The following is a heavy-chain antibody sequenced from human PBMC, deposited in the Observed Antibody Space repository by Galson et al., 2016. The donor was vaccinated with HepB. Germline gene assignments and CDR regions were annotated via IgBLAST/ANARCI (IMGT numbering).Heavy chain of an antibody. Sequence: SLRLSCAASEFTFSSYAMSWVRQAPGKGLEWVSVIYSSGNTYYEDSAKGRLTISRDNSTNTLGLQMNSLIAEDTAVYYCAGKSGKTGLDLSYYYMDVWGKGTTVTVSS. V-gene: IGHV3-23*05. CDR2: IYSSGNT. CDR1: EFTFSSYA. J-gene: IGHJ6*03. CDR3: AGKSGKTGLDLSYYYMDV. D-gene: IGHD1/OR15-1a*01.